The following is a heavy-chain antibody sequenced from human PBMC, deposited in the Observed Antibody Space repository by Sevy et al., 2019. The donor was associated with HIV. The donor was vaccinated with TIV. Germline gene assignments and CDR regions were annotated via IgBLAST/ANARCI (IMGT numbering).Heavy chain of an antibody. CDR3: ARHGGYRDSHFDY. CDR2: IYYRGST. CDR1: GGSISSYY. D-gene: IGHD4-17*01. V-gene: IGHV4-59*08. Sequence: SETLSLTCTVSGGSISSYYWSWIRQPPGKGLEWFGYIYYRGSTNYNPSLKRRVPITFDTSKNQFSLKLGSVTAADTAVYYCARHGGYRDSHFDYWGQGTLVTVSS. J-gene: IGHJ4*02.